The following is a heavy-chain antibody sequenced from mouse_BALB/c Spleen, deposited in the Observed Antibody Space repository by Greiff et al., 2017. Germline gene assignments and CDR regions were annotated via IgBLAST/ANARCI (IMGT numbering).Heavy chain of an antibody. CDR2: ISSGSSTI. Sequence: EVQVVESGGGLVQPGGSRKLSCAASGFTFSSFGMHWVRQAPEKGLEWVAYISSGSSTIYYADTVKGRFTISRDNPKNTLFLQMTSLRSEDTAMYYCARPLYYYGKGAMDYWGQGTSVTVSS. V-gene: IGHV5-17*02. D-gene: IGHD1-1*01. CDR1: GFTFSSFG. CDR3: ARPLYYYGKGAMDY. J-gene: IGHJ4*01.